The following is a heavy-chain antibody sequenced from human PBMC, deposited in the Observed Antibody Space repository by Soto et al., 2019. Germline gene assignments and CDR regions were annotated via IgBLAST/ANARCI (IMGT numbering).Heavy chain of an antibody. Sequence: VASVKVSCKASGYSFSTHAMHWVRQAPGQGLEWVGWINPVNDHTIYSEKFQGRVTITSDTSATTAYMELSSLTSEDTAVYYCARNILGGTTDYWGQGTLVTV. J-gene: IGHJ4*02. CDR3: ARNILGGTTDY. CDR1: GYSFSTHA. D-gene: IGHD1-7*01. CDR2: INPVNDHT. V-gene: IGHV1-3*01.